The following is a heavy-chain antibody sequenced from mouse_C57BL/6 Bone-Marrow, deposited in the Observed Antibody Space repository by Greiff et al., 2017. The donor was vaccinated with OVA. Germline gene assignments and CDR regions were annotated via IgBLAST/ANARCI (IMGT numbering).Heavy chain of an antibody. CDR2: ISDGGSYT. J-gene: IGHJ3*01. CDR1: GFTFSSYA. V-gene: IGHV5-4*01. Sequence: EVQRVESGGGLVKPGGSLKLSCAASGFTFSSYAMSWVRQTPEKRLEWVATISDGGSYTYYPDNVKGRFTISRDNAKNNLYLQMSHLKSEDTAMYYCARGFYPWFAYWGQGTLVTVSA. D-gene: IGHD2-1*01. CDR3: ARGFYPWFAY.